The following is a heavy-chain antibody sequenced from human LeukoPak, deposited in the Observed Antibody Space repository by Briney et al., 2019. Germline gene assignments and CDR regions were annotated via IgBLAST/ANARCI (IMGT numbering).Heavy chain of an antibody. CDR2: IYSGGST. Sequence: PGGSLRLPCAASGFTFSGYAMSWVRQAPGKGLEWVSSIYSGGSTYYTDSVKGRFTISRDNSKNTLYLQMNSLRAEDTAVYYCARDLAGYNSFDYWGQGTLVTVSS. J-gene: IGHJ4*02. CDR3: ARDLAGYNSFDY. CDR1: GFTFSGYA. D-gene: IGHD5-24*01. V-gene: IGHV3-66*01.